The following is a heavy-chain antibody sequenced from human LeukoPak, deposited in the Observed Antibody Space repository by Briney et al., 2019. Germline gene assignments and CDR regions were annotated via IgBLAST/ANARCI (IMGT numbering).Heavy chain of an antibody. CDR2: TYHSGST. CDR1: GGSISSSSYY. D-gene: IGHD3-22*01. CDR3: ARLVRGYYDTSGYIDS. J-gene: IGHJ4*02. Sequence: SETLSLTCTASGGSISSSSYYWGWIRQPPGKGREWIGETYHSGSTSYNPSLKSRVTISVDKSKNHFSLKLSSVTAADTAVYYCARLVRGYYDTSGYIDSWGQGTQVTVSS. V-gene: IGHV4-39*07.